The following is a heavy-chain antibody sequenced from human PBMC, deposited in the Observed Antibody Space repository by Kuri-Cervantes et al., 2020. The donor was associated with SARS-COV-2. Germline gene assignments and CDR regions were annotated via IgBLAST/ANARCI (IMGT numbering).Heavy chain of an antibody. CDR2: ISSSGSTI. V-gene: IGHV3-48*03. Sequence: GESLKISCAASGFTFSSYEMNWVRQAPGKGLEWVSYISSSGSTIYYADSVKGRFTISRDNAKNSLYLQVNSLRAEDTAFYYCARAGTSGSYFGYWGQGTLVTVSS. D-gene: IGHD1-26*01. CDR3: ARAGTSGSYFGY. J-gene: IGHJ4*02. CDR1: GFTFSSYE.